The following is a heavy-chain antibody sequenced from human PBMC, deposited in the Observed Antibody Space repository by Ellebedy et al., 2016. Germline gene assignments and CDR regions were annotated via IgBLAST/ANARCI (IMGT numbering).Heavy chain of an antibody. CDR2: IYYSGST. J-gene: IGHJ4*02. CDR1: GGSISSYY. Sequence: GSLRLSCTVSGGSISSYYWSWIRQPPGKGLEWIGYIYYSGSTNYNPSLKSRVTISVDTSKNQFSLKLSSVTAADTAVYYCARGDNSGWLLFDYWGQGTLVTVSS. CDR3: ARGDNSGWLLFDY. V-gene: IGHV4-59*01. D-gene: IGHD6-19*01.